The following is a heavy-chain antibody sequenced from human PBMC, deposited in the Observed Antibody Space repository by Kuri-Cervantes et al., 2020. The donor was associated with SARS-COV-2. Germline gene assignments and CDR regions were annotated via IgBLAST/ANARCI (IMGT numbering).Heavy chain of an antibody. CDR3: ARGLGYCSSTSCYYYYYYGMDV. Sequence: SETLSLTCSVSGDSLSSSYCWAWIRQPPGKGLEWIGSIHHSGSTYHNPALESRVTISVDTSKNQFSLKLSSVTAADTAVYYCARGLGYCSSTSCYYYYYYGMDVWDQGTTVTVSS. V-gene: IGHV4-38-2*02. D-gene: IGHD2-2*01. CDR2: IHHSGST. J-gene: IGHJ6*02. CDR1: GDSLSSSYC.